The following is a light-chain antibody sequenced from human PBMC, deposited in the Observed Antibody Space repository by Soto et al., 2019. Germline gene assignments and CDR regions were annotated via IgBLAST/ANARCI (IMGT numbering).Light chain of an antibody. CDR1: QNINTY. V-gene: IGKV1-39*01. CDR3: QQSYSTPRT. J-gene: IGKJ1*01. Sequence: DIQVTQSPSSLSASVGDRVTITCRASQNINTYLDWCQQKPGKAPKLLIYAASRLQTGVPSRFSGSGSGTDFTLTISNLQPEDIGTYYCQQSYSTPRTFGQGTKVEIK. CDR2: AAS.